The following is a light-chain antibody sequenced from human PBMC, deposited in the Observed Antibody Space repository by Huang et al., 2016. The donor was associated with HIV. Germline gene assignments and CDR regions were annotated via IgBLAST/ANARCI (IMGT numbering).Light chain of an antibody. J-gene: IGKJ1*01. CDR1: QGVSNF. CDR2: AAS. Sequence: DIQMTQSPSAMSTSVGDRVPITCRASQGVSNFLAWFQQKPGQVPKRLIYAASTLQGDVPSRFAGSRSGTEFTLTISSLQPEDFATYYCLQYHTYPWTFGQGTKVEIK. V-gene: IGKV1-17*03. CDR3: LQYHTYPWT.